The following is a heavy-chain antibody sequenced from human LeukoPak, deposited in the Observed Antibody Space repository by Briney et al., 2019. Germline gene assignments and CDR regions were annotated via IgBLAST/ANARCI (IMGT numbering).Heavy chain of an antibody. CDR1: GGSFSGYY. CDR3: ARRRVGATLFDY. Sequence: SSETLSLTCAVYGGSFSGYYWSWIRQPPGKGLEWIGEINHSGSTNYNPSLKSRVTISVDTSKNQFSLKLSSVTAADTAVYYCARRRVGATLFDYWGQGTLVTVSS. J-gene: IGHJ4*02. D-gene: IGHD1-26*01. V-gene: IGHV4-34*01. CDR2: INHSGST.